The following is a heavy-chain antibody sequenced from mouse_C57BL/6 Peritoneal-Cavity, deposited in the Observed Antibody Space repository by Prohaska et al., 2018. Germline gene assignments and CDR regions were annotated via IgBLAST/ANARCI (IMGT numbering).Heavy chain of an antibody. D-gene: IGHD1-1*01. CDR2: IFPGSGRT. Sequence: QVQLQQSGPELVKPGASVKISCTASGYTFTDYYINWVKQRPGQELEWIGWIFPGSGRTYYNEKFKGNATITVDKSASIAYMLLSSLTSEDSAVYVCARGSGYFDYWGQGTTLTVSS. CDR3: ARGSGYFDY. V-gene: IGHV1-75*01. J-gene: IGHJ2*01. CDR1: GYTFTDYY.